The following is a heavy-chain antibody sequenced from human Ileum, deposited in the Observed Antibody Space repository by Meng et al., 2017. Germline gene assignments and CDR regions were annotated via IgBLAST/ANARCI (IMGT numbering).Heavy chain of an antibody. D-gene: IGHD6-6*01. V-gene: IGHV4-61*01. Sequence: QLWASGPGPVRPPPTLSLSCTVAGGSVSSGSYYWSWIRQPPGKGLEWIGHIYYSGSSNYNPSLKSRVTISVDMSKNQFSLKLNSVTAADTAIYFCARSSTSPASYFFDYWGPGTLVTVSS. CDR1: GGSVSSGSYY. CDR3: ARSSTSPASYFFDY. J-gene: IGHJ4*02. CDR2: IYYSGSS.